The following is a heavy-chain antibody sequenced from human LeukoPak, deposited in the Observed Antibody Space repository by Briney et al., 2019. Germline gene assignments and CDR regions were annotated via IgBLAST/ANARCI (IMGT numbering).Heavy chain of an antibody. V-gene: IGHV4-34*01. CDR2: INHSGST. Sequence: SETLSLTCAAYGGSFGGYYWSWIRQPPGKGLEWIGEINHSGSTNYNPSLKSRVTISVDTSKNQFSLKLSSVTAADTAVYYCARGYGSGSLDVWGQGTTVTVSS. CDR3: ARGYGSGSLDV. CDR1: GGSFGGYY. J-gene: IGHJ6*02. D-gene: IGHD3-10*01.